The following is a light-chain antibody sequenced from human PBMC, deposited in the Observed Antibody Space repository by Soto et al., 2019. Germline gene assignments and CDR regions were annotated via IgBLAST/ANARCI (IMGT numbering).Light chain of an antibody. CDR3: SSYTSTSTLYV. J-gene: IGLJ1*01. Sequence: QSVLTQPASVSGSPGRSITISCTGSNSDIGTYNYVSWYQQLPGKAPKLVISEVSNRPSGISGRFSGSKSGNAASLTISGLQAEDEATYYCSSYTSTSTLYVFGPGTKVTVX. V-gene: IGLV2-14*01. CDR1: NSDIGTYNY. CDR2: EVS.